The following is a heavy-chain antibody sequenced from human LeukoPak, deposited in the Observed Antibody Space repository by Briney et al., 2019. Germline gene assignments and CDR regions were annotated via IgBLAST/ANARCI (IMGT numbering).Heavy chain of an antibody. J-gene: IGHJ4*02. Sequence: PGGSLRLSCAASRFTFSSYSMNWVRQAPGKGLEWVSSISSSSSYIYYADSVKGRFTISRDNAKNSLYLQMHSLNAEDTAVYFCVRGGGTGEFDYWGQGTLVTVSS. CDR1: RFTFSSYS. CDR3: VRGGGTGEFDY. CDR2: ISSSSSYI. D-gene: IGHD7-27*01. V-gene: IGHV3-21*01.